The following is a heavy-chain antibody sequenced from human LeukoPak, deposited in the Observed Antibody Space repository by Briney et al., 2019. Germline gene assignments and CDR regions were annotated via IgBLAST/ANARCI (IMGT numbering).Heavy chain of an antibody. CDR3: TKDGGAYYGSESYYNN. Sequence: GGSLRLSCAASGFTFSSYSMNWVRQAPGKGLEWVSSISSSSSYIYYADSVKGRFTISRDNAKNSLYLQMNSLRVEDTALYYCTKDGGAYYGSESYYNNWGQGTLVTVSS. D-gene: IGHD3-10*01. V-gene: IGHV3-21*04. CDR2: ISSSSSYI. J-gene: IGHJ4*02. CDR1: GFTFSSYS.